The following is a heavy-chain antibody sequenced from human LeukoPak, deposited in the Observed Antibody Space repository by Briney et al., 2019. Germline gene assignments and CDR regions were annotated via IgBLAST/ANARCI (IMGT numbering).Heavy chain of an antibody. D-gene: IGHD3-3*01. V-gene: IGHV4-34*01. J-gene: IGHJ5*02. Sequence: SETLSLTCAVYGGSFSGYYWSWIRQPPGKGLEWIGEINHSGSTNYNPSLKSRVTISVDTSKNQFSLKLSSVTAADTAVSYCASPGNRRITIFGVAPGRFDPWGQGTLVTVSS. CDR2: INHSGST. CDR1: GGSFSGYY. CDR3: ASPGNRRITIFGVAPGRFDP.